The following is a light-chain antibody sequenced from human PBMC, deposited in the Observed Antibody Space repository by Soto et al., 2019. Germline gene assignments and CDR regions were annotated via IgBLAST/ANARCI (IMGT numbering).Light chain of an antibody. CDR3: QQRSNWPPVT. Sequence: EVVLTQFPATLSLYPGDRAALSCKASQSVHNFLAWYQQRPGQAPRLLIYGASNRAAGIPDRFRGSGSGTDFTLTINSLEPEDFAVYYCQQRSNWPPVTFGQGTRLDIK. CDR2: GAS. V-gene: IGKV3-11*01. J-gene: IGKJ5*01. CDR1: QSVHNF.